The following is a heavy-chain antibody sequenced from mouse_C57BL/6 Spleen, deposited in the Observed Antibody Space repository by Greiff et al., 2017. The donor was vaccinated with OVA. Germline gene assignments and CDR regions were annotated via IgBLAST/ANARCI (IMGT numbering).Heavy chain of an antibody. V-gene: IGHV2-3*01. Sequence: QVQLKQSGPGLVAPSQSLSISCTASGFSLTNYGVSWVRQPPGKGLEWLGVIWGDGSTNYHSAPISRLSISKDNSKSQVYLKLNSLQADDTATYYCAKPGSYRYYAMGYWGQGTSVTVSA. J-gene: IGHJ4*01. CDR2: IWGDGST. CDR3: AKPGSYRYYAMGY. D-gene: IGHD1-1*01. CDR1: GFSLTNYG.